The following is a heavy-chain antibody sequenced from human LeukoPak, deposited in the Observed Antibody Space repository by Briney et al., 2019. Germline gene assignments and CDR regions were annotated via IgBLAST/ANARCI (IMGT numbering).Heavy chain of an antibody. Sequence: PGGSLRLSCAASGFTFSSYGMHWVRQAPGKGLEWVAVISYDGSNKYYADSVKGRFTISRDNSKNTLYLQMNSLRAEDTAVYYCAKDDYGDYWGAYLDYWGQGTLVTVSS. D-gene: IGHD4-17*01. V-gene: IGHV3-30*18. J-gene: IGHJ4*02. CDR1: GFTFSSYG. CDR2: ISYDGSNK. CDR3: AKDDYGDYWGAYLDY.